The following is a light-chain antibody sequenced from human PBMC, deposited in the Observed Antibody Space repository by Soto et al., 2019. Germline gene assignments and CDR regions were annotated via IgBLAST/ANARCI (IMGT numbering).Light chain of an antibody. CDR1: QAISSR. CDR2: KTS. J-gene: IGKJ4*02. CDR3: QHYDTYSP. V-gene: IGKV1-5*03. Sequence: DIQMTQSPSTLSASVGDSVTITCRASQAISSRLAWYQHKPGKAPKLLIYKTSTLEGGVPSRFSGSGSGTEFTLTISSLQPDDLAIYYCQHYDTYSPFGGGTKVEIK.